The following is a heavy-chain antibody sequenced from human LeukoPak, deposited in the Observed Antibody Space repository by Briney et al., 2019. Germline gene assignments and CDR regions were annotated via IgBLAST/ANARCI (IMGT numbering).Heavy chain of an antibody. CDR2: INSDGSST. D-gene: IGHD3-22*01. V-gene: IGHV3-74*01. CDR1: GFTFSSYW. J-gene: IGHJ4*02. Sequence: GGSLRLSCAAPGFTFSSYWMHWVRQAPGKGLVWVSRINSDGSSTSYADSVKGRFTISRDNAKNSLYLQMNSLRAEDTAVYYCARVGMYYYDTSAYFPFDYWGQGTLVTVSS. CDR3: ARVGMYYYDTSAYFPFDY.